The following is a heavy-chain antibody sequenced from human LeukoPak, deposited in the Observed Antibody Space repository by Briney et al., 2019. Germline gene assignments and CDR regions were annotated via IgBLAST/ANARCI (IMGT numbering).Heavy chain of an antibody. J-gene: IGHJ4*02. Sequence: SETLSLTCSVSGLSIGSAYHWGWARQSPGKGLEWIGSFYFGGNTYYNPSLKSRVTISVETSKNQFSLKLSSVTAADTAVYYCARDGRFPPEVLPRYFDYWGQGTLVTVSS. CDR3: ARDGRFPPEVLPRYFDY. CDR2: FYFGGNT. V-gene: IGHV4-38-2*02. D-gene: IGHD1-26*01. CDR1: GLSIGSAYH.